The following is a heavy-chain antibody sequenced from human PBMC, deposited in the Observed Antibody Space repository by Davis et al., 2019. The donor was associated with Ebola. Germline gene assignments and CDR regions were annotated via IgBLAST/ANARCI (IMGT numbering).Heavy chain of an antibody. V-gene: IGHV3-23*01. Sequence: GESLKTSCAASGFTFSSYAMSWVRQAPGKGLEWVSAISGSGGSTYYADSVKGRFTISRDNSKNTLYLQMNSLRAEDTAVYYCAIEGYYYGSGSPPSFDPWGQGTLVTVSS. D-gene: IGHD3-10*01. CDR3: AIEGYYYGSGSPPSFDP. CDR2: ISGSGGST. CDR1: GFTFSSYA. J-gene: IGHJ5*02.